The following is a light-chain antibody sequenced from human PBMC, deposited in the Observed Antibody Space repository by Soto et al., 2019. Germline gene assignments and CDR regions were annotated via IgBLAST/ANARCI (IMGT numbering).Light chain of an antibody. Sequence: EIVMTQSPATLSVSPGERATLSCRASQSVSSNLAWYQQKPGQAPRLFIYGASIRATGIPARFSGSGSGTEFTITISSLQSEDFAVYYCQQYNSWPPYAFGQGTKLEIK. J-gene: IGKJ2*01. CDR1: QSVSSN. V-gene: IGKV3D-15*01. CDR3: QQYNSWPPYA. CDR2: GAS.